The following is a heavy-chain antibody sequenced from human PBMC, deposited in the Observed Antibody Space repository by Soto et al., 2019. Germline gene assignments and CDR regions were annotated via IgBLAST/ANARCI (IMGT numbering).Heavy chain of an antibody. V-gene: IGHV1-18*01. D-gene: IGHD2-2*01. Sequence: ASLKVACKTAGYTFASYGISCGRQTNGQGLELIGWISAYNGNTNYAQKFQGRVTMTTDTFTRTAYMEVRSLRSDDTAVYYCAREGTCSSTSCPTYFSFGMEVWGQGTTVTVSS. CDR2: ISAYNGNT. J-gene: IGHJ6*02. CDR1: GYTFASYG. CDR3: AREGTCSSTSCPTYFSFGMEV.